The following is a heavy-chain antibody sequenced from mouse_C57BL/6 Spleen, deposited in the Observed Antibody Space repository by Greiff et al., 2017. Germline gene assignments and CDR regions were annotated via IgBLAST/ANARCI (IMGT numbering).Heavy chain of an antibody. CDR3: ARGLLRRYVDY. CDR1: GYTFTSYW. CDR2: IDPSDSYT. V-gene: IGHV1-50*01. D-gene: IGHD1-1*01. J-gene: IGHJ2*01. Sequence: QVQLQQPGAELVKPGASVKLSCKASGYTFTSYWLPWVQQRPGQGLEWIGEIDPSDSYTHYNQQFKGKATLTVDTSSSTAYMPLSSLTSEDSAVYYCARGLLRRYVDYWGQGTTLTVSS.